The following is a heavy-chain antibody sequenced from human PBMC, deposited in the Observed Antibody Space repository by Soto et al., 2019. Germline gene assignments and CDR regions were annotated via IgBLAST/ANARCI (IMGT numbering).Heavy chain of an antibody. CDR1: GSTCSNYD. CDR2: ISFDGSKT. J-gene: IGHJ4*02. D-gene: IGHD1-26*01. V-gene: IGHV3-30*03. Sequence: QVQLVQSGGGVVQPGRSLSLSCAASGSTCSNYDMDWVRQAPGKGLEWVAIISFDGSKTYYADSVKGRFTVSRDNSKNTLFLQMSSLRPDDTATYYCVREGYSGSYAAFWGQGSLVTVSS. CDR3: VREGYSGSYAAF.